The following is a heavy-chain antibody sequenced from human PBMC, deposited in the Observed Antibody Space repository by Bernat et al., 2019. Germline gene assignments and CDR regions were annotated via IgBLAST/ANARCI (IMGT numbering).Heavy chain of an antibody. CDR2: ISYDGSNK. CDR3: AKDDYPGVRGVIIYYDYGMDV. J-gene: IGHJ6*02. D-gene: IGHD3-10*01. CDR1: GFTFSSYG. Sequence: QVQLVESGGGVVQPGRSLRLSCAASGFTFSSYGMHWVRQAPGKGLEWVAVISYDGSNKYYADSVKGRFTISRDNSKTTLYLQMNSLRAEDTAVYYCAKDDYPGVRGVIIYYDYGMDVWGQGTTVTVSS. V-gene: IGHV3-30*18.